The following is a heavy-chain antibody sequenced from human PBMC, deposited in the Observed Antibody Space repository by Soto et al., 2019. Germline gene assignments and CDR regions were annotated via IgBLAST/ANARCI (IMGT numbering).Heavy chain of an antibody. J-gene: IGHJ4*02. CDR1: GGTFSSYA. CDR2: IIPIFGTA. D-gene: IGHD3-22*01. CDR3: ARWILYYDSSGYPDY. Sequence: SVKVSCKASGGTFSSYAISWVRQAPGQGLEWMGGIIPIFGTANYAQKFQGRVTITADESTSTAYMELSSLRSEDTAVYYCARWILYYDSSGYPDYWGQGTLVTVSS. V-gene: IGHV1-69*13.